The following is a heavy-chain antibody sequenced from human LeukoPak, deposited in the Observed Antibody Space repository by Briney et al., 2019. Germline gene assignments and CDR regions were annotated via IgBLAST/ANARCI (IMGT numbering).Heavy chain of an antibody. Sequence: SGTLSLTCTVSGGSISSYYWSWIRQPPGKGLEWIGYIYYSGSTNYNPSLKSRVTISVDTSKNQFSLKLSSVTAADTAVYYCARGNKDYYYGSGSYRFDYWGQGTLVTVSS. CDR3: ARGNKDYYYGSGSYRFDY. CDR1: GGSISSYY. D-gene: IGHD3-10*01. V-gene: IGHV4-59*01. CDR2: IYYSGST. J-gene: IGHJ4*02.